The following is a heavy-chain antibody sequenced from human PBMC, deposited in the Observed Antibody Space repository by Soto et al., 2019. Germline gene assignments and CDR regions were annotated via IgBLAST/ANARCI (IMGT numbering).Heavy chain of an antibody. CDR2: ISGSGGST. D-gene: IGHD6-19*01. Sequence: EVQLLESGGGLVQPGGSLRLSCAASGFTFSSYAMSWVRQAPGKGLEWVSAISGSGGSTYYADSVKGRFTISRDNSKNTLYLQMHSLRAEDTAVDYCSKAILSSCWLGWGQGTLVTVSS. V-gene: IGHV3-23*01. CDR3: SKAILSSCWLG. CDR1: GFTFSSYA. J-gene: IGHJ1*01.